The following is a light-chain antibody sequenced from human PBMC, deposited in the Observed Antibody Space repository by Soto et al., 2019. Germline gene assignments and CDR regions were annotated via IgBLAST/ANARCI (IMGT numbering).Light chain of an antibody. V-gene: IGKV2-28*01. Sequence: DIVMTQSPLSLPVTPGEPASISCRSSQSLLHSNRYKYLDWYLQKPGQSPQLLIYLGSNRSSGVPDRFSGSGSGTDFTLKISRVEAENVGVYYCMQALQTPRFGPGTKVDIK. CDR3: MQALQTPR. J-gene: IGKJ3*01. CDR2: LGS. CDR1: QSLLHSNRYKY.